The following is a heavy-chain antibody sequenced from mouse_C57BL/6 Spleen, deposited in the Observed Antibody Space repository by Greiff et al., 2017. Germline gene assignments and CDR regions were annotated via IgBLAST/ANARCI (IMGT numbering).Heavy chain of an antibody. D-gene: IGHD1-1*01. V-gene: IGHV1-82*01. CDR1: GYAFSSYW. J-gene: IGHJ1*03. Sequence: ESGPELVKPGASVKISCKASGYAFSSYWMNWVKQRPGKGLEWIGRIYPGDGDTNYNGKFTGKATLTADNSSSTAYMQLSSLTSEDSAVYFCAHYGSSYWYFEVWGTGTTVTVSS. CDR2: IYPGDGDT. CDR3: AHYGSSYWYFEV.